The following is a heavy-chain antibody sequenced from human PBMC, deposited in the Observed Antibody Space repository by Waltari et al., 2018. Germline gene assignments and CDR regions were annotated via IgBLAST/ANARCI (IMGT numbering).Heavy chain of an antibody. V-gene: IGHV4-59*11. CDR1: GGSISSHY. J-gene: IGHJ4*02. D-gene: IGHD3-22*01. Sequence: QVQLQESGPGLVKPSETLSLTCTVSGGSISSHYWSWIRQPPGKGLEWIGYIYYSGSTNYNPALKSRGTITVDTSKNQFSLKLSSVTAADTAVYYCARSPESGYYFFALDYWGQGTLVTVSS. CDR2: IYYSGST. CDR3: ARSPESGYYFFALDY.